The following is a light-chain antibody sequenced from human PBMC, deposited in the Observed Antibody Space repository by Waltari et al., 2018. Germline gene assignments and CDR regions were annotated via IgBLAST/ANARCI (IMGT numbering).Light chain of an antibody. CDR1: DSNVAVNP. Sequence: QSFLTQPPSASGTPGQKVTISCSGSDSNVAVNPVHWYQQFPETAPKLLCSSHQHRPSGVPARFSGSKSGTSASLSISGLRSADEAVYYCAAWDDSLHADVFGAGTEVTV. CDR3: AAWDDSLHADV. V-gene: IGLV1-44*01. CDR2: SHQ. J-gene: IGLJ1*01.